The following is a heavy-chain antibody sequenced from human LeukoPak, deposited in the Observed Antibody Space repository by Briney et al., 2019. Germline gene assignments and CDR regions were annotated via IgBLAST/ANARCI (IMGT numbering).Heavy chain of an antibody. J-gene: IGHJ6*02. D-gene: IGHD1-26*01. CDR1: GGSISSYY. V-gene: IGHV4-59*01. Sequence: SETLSLTCTVSGGSISSYYWSWLRQPPGKGLEWIGYIYYSGSTNYNPSLKSRVTISVDTSKNQFSLKLSSVTAADTAVYYCARVEGATFYYYYGMDVWGQGTTVTVSS. CDR3: ARVEGATFYYYYGMDV. CDR2: IYYSGST.